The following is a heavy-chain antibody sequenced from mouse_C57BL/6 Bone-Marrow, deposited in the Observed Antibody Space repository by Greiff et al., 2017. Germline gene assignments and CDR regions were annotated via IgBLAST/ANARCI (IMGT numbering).Heavy chain of an antibody. CDR3: SRYYGSGSFAY. CDR2: LNPSSGYT. D-gene: IGHD1-1*01. Sequence: QVQLQQSGAELARPGASVKMSCKASGYTFTSYSMHWVKQRPGQGLEWIGYLNPSSGYTKYNQKFKDKATLTADKSSSTAYMQLSSLTSEDSAVFYCSRYYGSGSFAYGGQGTLVTVSA. V-gene: IGHV1-4*01. CDR1: GYTFTSYS. J-gene: IGHJ3*01.